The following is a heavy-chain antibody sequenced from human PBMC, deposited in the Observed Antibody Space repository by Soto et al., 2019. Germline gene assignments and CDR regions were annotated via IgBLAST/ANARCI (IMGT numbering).Heavy chain of an antibody. V-gene: IGHV4-59*01. CDR3: ARGLTISSTDGPLDP. D-gene: IGHD1-1*01. J-gene: IGHJ5*02. Sequence: SETLSLTCTVSGGSMSRYYWTWIRQPPGKGLEWIGNIHYTGSTNYNPSLKSRVTILLGTSTSQFSQKVSSVTAADTAVYYCARGLTISSTDGPLDPWGHGTLVTVSS. CDR1: GGSMSRYY. CDR2: IHYTGST.